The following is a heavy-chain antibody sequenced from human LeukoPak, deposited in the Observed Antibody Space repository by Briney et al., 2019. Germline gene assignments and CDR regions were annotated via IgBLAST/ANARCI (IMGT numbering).Heavy chain of an antibody. J-gene: IGHJ3*02. Sequence: SETLSLTCTVSGGSISSYYWGWIRQPAGKGLEWIGRIYTSGSTNYNPSLKSRVTMSVDTSKNQFSLKLSSVTAADTAVYYCARVKLARYYYGSGSYSSDVNDAFDIWGQGTMVTVSS. V-gene: IGHV4-4*07. CDR1: GGSISSYY. D-gene: IGHD3-10*01. CDR3: ARVKLARYYYGSGSYSSDVNDAFDI. CDR2: IYTSGST.